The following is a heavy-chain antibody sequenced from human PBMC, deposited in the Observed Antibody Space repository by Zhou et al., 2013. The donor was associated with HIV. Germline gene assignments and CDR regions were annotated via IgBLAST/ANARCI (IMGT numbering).Heavy chain of an antibody. D-gene: IGHD3-10*01. V-gene: IGHV1-46*01. Sequence: QVQLVQSGAELKKPGASVRVSCKTSGYSFRDYYMHWVRQAPGQGLEWMGLIDPSGGATTYAQKFQGRVTMSRDTSTSTVHMELRSLRSEDTPLYYCARESNASGKGRSVDIWGQGTRLIVSS. J-gene: IGHJ4*02. CDR3: ARESNASGKGRSVDI. CDR2: IDPSGGAT. CDR1: GYSFRDYY.